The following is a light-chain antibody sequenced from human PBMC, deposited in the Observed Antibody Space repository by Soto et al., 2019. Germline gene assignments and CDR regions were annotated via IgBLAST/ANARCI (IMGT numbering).Light chain of an antibody. CDR3: QQRKRCPIT. CDR2: AAS. V-gene: IGKV1-9*01. CDR1: QAINTY. J-gene: IGKJ5*01. Sequence: DIQLTQSPSFLSASVGVRVTITCRASQAINTYVAWYQQKPGKAPKLLILAASTLQNGIQSRFSGSRPGPEYTGTMTCLQAEDGATYCGQQRKRCPITFGQGTRRELK.